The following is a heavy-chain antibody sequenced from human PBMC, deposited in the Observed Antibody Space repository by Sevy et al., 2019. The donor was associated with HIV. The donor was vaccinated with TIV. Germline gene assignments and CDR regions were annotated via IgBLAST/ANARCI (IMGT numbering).Heavy chain of an antibody. D-gene: IGHD6-19*01. J-gene: IGHJ4*02. Sequence: GGSLRLSCAASEFTVISNYMSWVRQAPGKGLEWVSVIYSAGDTYYADSVKGRFTISRDDSKNTLYLQMNSLRAEDTAMYYCARDEVAVAGTMNFDYWGQGTLVTVSS. CDR2: IYSAGDT. CDR1: EFTVISNY. V-gene: IGHV3-53*01. CDR3: ARDEVAVAGTMNFDY.